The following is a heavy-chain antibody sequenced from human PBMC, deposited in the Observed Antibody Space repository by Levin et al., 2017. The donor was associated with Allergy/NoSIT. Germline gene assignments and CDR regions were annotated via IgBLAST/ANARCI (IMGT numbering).Heavy chain of an antibody. V-gene: IGHV1-24*01. CDR3: ATDGGAIRFLEWLPRGYMDV. CDR1: GYTLTELS. CDR2: FDPEDGET. J-gene: IGHJ6*03. Sequence: ASVKVSCKVSGYTLTELSMHWVRQAPGKGLEWMGGFDPEDGETIYAQKFQGRVTMTEDTSTDTAYMELSSLRSEDTAVYYCATDGGAIRFLEWLPRGYMDVWGKGTTVTVSS. D-gene: IGHD3-3*01.